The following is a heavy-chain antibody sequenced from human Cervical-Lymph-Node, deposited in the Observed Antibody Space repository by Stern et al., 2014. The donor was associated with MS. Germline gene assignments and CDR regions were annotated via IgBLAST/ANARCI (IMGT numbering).Heavy chain of an antibody. CDR1: GFTFSSYG. V-gene: IGHV3-33*01. Sequence: QVQLVQSGGGVVQPGRSLRLSCAASGFTFSSYGMHWVRQAPGQGLEWVAVIWYDGSNKYYADSVKGRFTISRDNSKNTLYLQMNSLRAEDTAVYYCARGGGSWGYFDYWGQGTLVTVSS. D-gene: IGHD1-26*01. J-gene: IGHJ4*02. CDR2: IWYDGSNK. CDR3: ARGGGSWGYFDY.